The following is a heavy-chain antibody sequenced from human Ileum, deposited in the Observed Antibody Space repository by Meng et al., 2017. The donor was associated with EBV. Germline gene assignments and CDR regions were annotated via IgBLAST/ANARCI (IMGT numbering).Heavy chain of an antibody. D-gene: IGHD1-26*01. V-gene: IGHV3-21*01. J-gene: IGHJ4*02. CDR3: ARDVTSGSSID. CDR2: IDSGSSYI. Sequence: EVQMVTSGGGLVKPGGSVRLSCAASGFTFSKNGMNWVRQTPGKGLEWVSSIDSGSSYIYYADSVKGRFTISRDNARNSRYLQMNSLRAEDTAVYYCARDVTSGSSIDWGQGTLVTVSS. CDR1: GFTFSKNG.